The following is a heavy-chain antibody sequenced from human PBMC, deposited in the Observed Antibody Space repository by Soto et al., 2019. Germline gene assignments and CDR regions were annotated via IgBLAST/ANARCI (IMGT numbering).Heavy chain of an antibody. D-gene: IGHD2-21*01. CDR3: ARGGYSLDY. J-gene: IGHJ4*02. CDR1: GGSISSYY. Sequence: SETLSLTCTVSGGSISSYYWSWFRQPPGKRLEWIGYIYYSGSTNYNPSLKSRVTISVDTSKNQFSLKLSSVTAADTAVYYCARGGYSLDYWGQGTLVTVSS. CDR2: IYYSGST. V-gene: IGHV4-59*01.